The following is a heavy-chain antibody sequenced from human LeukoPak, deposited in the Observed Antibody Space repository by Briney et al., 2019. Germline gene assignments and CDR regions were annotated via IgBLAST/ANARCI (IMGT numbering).Heavy chain of an antibody. CDR1: GFTFSSYA. D-gene: IGHD1-26*01. V-gene: IGHV3-23*01. Sequence: GGSLRLSCAASGFTFSSYAMSWVRQAPGKGLVWVSSISSSGISTYYTDSVKGRFTISRDNSKNTLYLQMSSLRAEDTAVYYCAKGGATSASPSDYWGQGTLATVSS. J-gene: IGHJ4*02. CDR2: ISSSGIST. CDR3: AKGGATSASPSDY.